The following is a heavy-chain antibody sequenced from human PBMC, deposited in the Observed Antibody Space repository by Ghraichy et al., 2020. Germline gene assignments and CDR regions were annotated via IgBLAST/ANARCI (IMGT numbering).Heavy chain of an antibody. V-gene: IGHV4-59*01. J-gene: IGHJ6*02. D-gene: IGHD3-10*01. CDR3: ARAVTMVRGVESYYYYGMDV. CDR1: GGSISSYY. CDR2: IYYNGST. Sequence: SETLSLTCTVSGGSISSYYWSWIRQPPGKGLEWSGYIYYNGSTNYNPSLNSRVTISVDTSKNQFSLNLSSVTAADTAVYYCARAVTMVRGVESYYYYGMDVWGQGTTVTVSS.